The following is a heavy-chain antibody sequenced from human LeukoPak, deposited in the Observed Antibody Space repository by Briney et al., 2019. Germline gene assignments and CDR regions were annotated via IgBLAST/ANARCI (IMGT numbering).Heavy chain of an antibody. CDR1: GYTFTSYY. J-gene: IGHJ4*02. D-gene: IGHD3-10*01. V-gene: IGHV1-46*01. Sequence: ASVEVSCKASGYTFTSYYMHWVRQAPGQGLEWIGIINPSGGSTTYAQKFQGRVTMTRDTSTSTVYMELSSLRSEDTAVYYCARVQYYYGSGSYGFFDSWGQGTLVTVSS. CDR2: INPSGGST. CDR3: ARVQYYYGSGSYGFFDS.